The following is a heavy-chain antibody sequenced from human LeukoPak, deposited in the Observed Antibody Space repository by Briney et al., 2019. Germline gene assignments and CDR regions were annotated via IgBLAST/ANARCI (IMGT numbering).Heavy chain of an antibody. CDR2: IYHSGST. V-gene: IGHV4-38-2*02. CDR1: GYSISSGFY. J-gene: IGHJ5*02. D-gene: IGHD3-3*01. CDR3: AREAITIFGVVRTQTTYGPHRFDP. Sequence: SETLSLTCTVSGYSISSGFYWGWIRQPPGKGLEWIGSIYHSGSTHYNSSLKSRVTISVDTSKNQLSLKLSSVTAADTAVYYCAREAITIFGVVRTQTTYGPHRFDPWGQGTLVTVSS.